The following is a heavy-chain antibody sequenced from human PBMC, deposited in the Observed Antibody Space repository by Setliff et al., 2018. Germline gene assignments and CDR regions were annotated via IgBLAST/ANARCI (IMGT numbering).Heavy chain of an antibody. Sequence: PGGSLRLSCAASGFTFSGSAVHWVRQPPGKGLEWIGYIYSSGSTYYNPSLKSRVSISVDTSKNQFSLKLNSVTAADMAVYYCAREQWLDPPGYYYMDVWAKGTTVTVSS. D-gene: IGHD6-19*01. CDR2: IYSSGST. CDR1: GFTFSGSA. J-gene: IGHJ6*03. CDR3: AREQWLDPPGYYYMDV. V-gene: IGHV4-59*12.